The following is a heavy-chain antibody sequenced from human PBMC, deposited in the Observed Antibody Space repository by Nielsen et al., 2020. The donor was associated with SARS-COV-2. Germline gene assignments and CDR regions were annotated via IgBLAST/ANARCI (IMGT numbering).Heavy chain of an antibody. Sequence: GESLKISCAASGFTFSTYAMSWVRQAPGKGLEWVSTISAGAGTTYFADSVRGRFTISRGNSKNTLYLQMNSLRAEDTAVYYCAKGSGAYYQYNCFDPWGQGTLVTVSS. CDR3: AKGSGAYYQYNCFDP. CDR2: ISAGAGTT. D-gene: IGHD3-22*01. V-gene: IGHV3-23*01. CDR1: GFTFSTYA. J-gene: IGHJ5*02.